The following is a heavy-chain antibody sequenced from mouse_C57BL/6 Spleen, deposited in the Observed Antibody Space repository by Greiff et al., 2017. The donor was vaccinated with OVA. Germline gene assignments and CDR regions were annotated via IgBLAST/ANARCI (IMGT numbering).Heavy chain of an antibody. V-gene: IGHV1-18*01. CDR3: ARGFYYDYDDYGYYCAY. Sequence: VQLQQSGPELVKPGASVKIPCKASGYTFTDYNMDWVNQSHGKSLEWIGDINPHNGGTLYNQNLQGKATLTVDTSSSTAYMELRSLTSEDTAVYYCARGFYYDYDDYGYYCAYWGQGTTLTVSS. CDR2: INPHNGGT. CDR1: GYTFTDYN. D-gene: IGHD2-4*01. J-gene: IGHJ2*01.